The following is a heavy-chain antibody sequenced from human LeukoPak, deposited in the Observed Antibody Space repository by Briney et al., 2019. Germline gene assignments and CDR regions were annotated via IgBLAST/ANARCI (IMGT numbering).Heavy chain of an antibody. CDR2: INPNGTT. J-gene: IGHJ4*02. D-gene: IGHD3-16*01. Sequence: TSETLSLTCAVYGGAFSGYSWSWIRQPPGKGLEWIGEINPNGTTNYNPSLKSRVIVSVDTSKNQFSLNLNSVTAADTALYYCARGRSYEYGDYDYWGQGTLVTVSS. V-gene: IGHV4-34*01. CDR3: ARGRSYEYGDYDY. CDR1: GGAFSGYS.